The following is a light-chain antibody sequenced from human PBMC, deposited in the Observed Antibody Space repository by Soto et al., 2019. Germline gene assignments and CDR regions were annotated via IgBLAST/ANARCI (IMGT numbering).Light chain of an antibody. Sequence: QSALTQPASVSGSPGQSITISCTGTSSDIGGYNSVSWYQQHPGKAPKLVIYAVSNRPSGVSSRFSGSKSGNTASLTMSGLQAEDEATYYCAAWDDTLDAQVFGGGTQLTVL. CDR1: SSDIGGYNS. CDR2: AVS. J-gene: IGLJ3*02. CDR3: AAWDDTLDAQV. V-gene: IGLV2-14*01.